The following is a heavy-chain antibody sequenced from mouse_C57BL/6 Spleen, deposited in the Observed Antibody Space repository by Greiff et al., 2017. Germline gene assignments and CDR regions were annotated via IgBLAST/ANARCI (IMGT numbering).Heavy chain of an antibody. CDR3: ARDYGRRFYY. D-gene: IGHD1-1*01. CDR1: GFTFSDYG. J-gene: IGHJ2*01. CDR2: ISSGSSTI. Sequence: EVKLMESGGGLVKPGGSLKLSCAASGFTFSDYGMHWVRQAPEKGLEWVAYISSGSSTIYYADTVKGRFTISRDNAKNTLFLQMTSLRSEDTAMYYCARDYGRRFYYWGQGTTLTVSS. V-gene: IGHV5-17*01.